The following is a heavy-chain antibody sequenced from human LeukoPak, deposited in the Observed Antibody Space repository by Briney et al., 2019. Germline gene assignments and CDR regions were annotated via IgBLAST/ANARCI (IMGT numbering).Heavy chain of an antibody. D-gene: IGHD3-22*01. CDR1: GFTFSSYD. J-gene: IGHJ3*01. V-gene: IGHV3-13*04. CDR2: IGTTGDT. Sequence: GGSLRLSCAASGFTFSSYDMHWVRQPTGKGLEWVSGIGTTGDTYYPGSVKGRFTISRENAKNALYLQMNSLRAGDTAVYYCARGLYYYDSSGYYGDTFDVWGQGTMVIVSS. CDR3: ARGLYYYDSSGYYGDTFDV.